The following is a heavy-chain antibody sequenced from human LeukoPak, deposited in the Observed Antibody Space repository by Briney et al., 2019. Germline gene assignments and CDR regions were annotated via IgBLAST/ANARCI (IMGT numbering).Heavy chain of an antibody. CDR1: GGTFSSYA. V-gene: IGHV1-69*04. D-gene: IGHD3-22*01. Sequence: SVKVSCKASGGTFSSYAISRVRQAPGQGLEWMGRIIPILGIANYAQKFQGRVTITADKSTSTAYMELSSLRSEDTAVYYCARKTNYDSSGYTDAFDIWGQGTMVTVSS. CDR3: ARKTNYDSSGYTDAFDI. J-gene: IGHJ3*02. CDR2: IIPILGIA.